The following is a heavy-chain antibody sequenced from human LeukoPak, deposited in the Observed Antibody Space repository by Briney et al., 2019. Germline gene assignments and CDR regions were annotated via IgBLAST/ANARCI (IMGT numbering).Heavy chain of an antibody. CDR2: IYSGGST. V-gene: IGHV3-53*01. D-gene: IGHD1-26*01. Sequence: GGSLRLSCAASGFTVSSCFMSWVRQAPGKGLEWVSVIYSGGSTFYADSVKGRFTISRDNSKNTVYLQMNSLRAEDTAVYYCARGENVLGVLFDSWGQGTLVTVSS. CDR1: GFTVSSCF. J-gene: IGHJ4*02. CDR3: ARGENVLGVLFDS.